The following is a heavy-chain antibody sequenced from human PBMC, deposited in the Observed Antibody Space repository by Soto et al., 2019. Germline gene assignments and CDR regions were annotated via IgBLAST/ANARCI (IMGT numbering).Heavy chain of an antibody. J-gene: IGHJ6*03. Sequence: EVQLVESGGGLVQPGGSLRLSCAASGFTFSSYWMSWVRQAPGKGLEWVANIKQDGSEKYYVDSVKGRFTISRDNAKNALYLQMNRLRSDDTAVYYCARELTSATPHYSYYMDVWGKGTTVTVSS. D-gene: IGHD6-6*01. CDR3: ARELTSATPHYSYYMDV. V-gene: IGHV3-7*01. CDR2: IKQDGSEK. CDR1: GFTFSSYW.